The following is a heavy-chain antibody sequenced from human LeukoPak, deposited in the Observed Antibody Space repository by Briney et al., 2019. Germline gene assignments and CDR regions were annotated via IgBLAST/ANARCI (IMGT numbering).Heavy chain of an antibody. CDR3: ATPTGDCSGSSCYTAFDI. V-gene: IGHV5-51*01. J-gene: IGHJ3*02. D-gene: IGHD2-15*01. Sequence: KTGESLKISCKGSGYSFTSYWIGWVRQMPGKGLQWMGIIYPADSETRYSPSFQGQVTMSVDKSISTAYLQWSSLKASDTAMYYCATPTGDCSGSSCYTAFDIWGQGTMVTVSS. CDR1: GYSFTSYW. CDR2: IYPADSET.